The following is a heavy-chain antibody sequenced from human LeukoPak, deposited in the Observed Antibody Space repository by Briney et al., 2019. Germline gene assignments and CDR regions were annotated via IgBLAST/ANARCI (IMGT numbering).Heavy chain of an antibody. CDR1: GGSISSSSYY. CDR3: AGEVVAASLFDY. J-gene: IGHJ4*02. Sequence: PSETLSLTCTVSGGSISSSSYYWGWIRQPPGKGLEWIGSIYYSGSTYYNPSLKSRVPISVDTSKNQFSLKLSSVTAADTAVYYCAGEVVAASLFDYWGQGTLVTVSS. CDR2: IYYSGST. D-gene: IGHD2-15*01. V-gene: IGHV4-39*07.